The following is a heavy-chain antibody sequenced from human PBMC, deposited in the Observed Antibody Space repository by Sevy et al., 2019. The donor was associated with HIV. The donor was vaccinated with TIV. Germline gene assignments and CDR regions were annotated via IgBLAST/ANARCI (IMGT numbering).Heavy chain of an antibody. Sequence: SETLSLTCTVSGGSITSLYWNWIRQPPGKGLEWIANIYYNGHINYNPSLKSRDTLSLDTSKNQFSLRLGSVTAADTAMYYCAGENAWGRGYSWGQGTLVTVSS. D-gene: IGHD1-26*01. CDR1: GGSITSLY. CDR2: IYYNGHI. CDR3: AGENAWGRGYS. J-gene: IGHJ4*02. V-gene: IGHV4-59*08.